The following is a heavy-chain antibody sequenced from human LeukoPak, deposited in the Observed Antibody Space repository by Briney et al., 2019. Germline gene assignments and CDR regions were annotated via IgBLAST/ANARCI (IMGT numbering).Heavy chain of an antibody. Sequence: KPSETLSLTCTVSGGSISSYYWSWIRQPPGKGLDWIGYIYYSGSTNYNPSLKSRVTISVDTSKNQFSLKLSSVTAADTAVYYCARATSGIAAAGQLYFDYWGQGTLVTVSS. CDR1: GGSISSYY. J-gene: IGHJ4*02. CDR3: ARATSGIAAAGQLYFDY. CDR2: IYYSGST. D-gene: IGHD6-13*01. V-gene: IGHV4-59*01.